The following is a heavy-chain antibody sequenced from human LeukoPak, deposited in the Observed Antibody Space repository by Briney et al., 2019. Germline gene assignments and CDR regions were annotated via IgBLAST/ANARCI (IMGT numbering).Heavy chain of an antibody. J-gene: IGHJ4*02. CDR3: ARGVYYYDSSGYYYVGYFDY. CDR2: IYTSGST. Sequence: PSETLSLTCAVYGGSFSGYYWSWIRQPAGKGLEWIGRIYTSGSTNYNPSLKSRVTISVDTSKNQFSLKLSSVTAADTAVYYCARGVYYYDSSGYYYVGYFDYWGQGTLVTVSS. V-gene: IGHV4-59*10. CDR1: GGSFSGYY. D-gene: IGHD3-22*01.